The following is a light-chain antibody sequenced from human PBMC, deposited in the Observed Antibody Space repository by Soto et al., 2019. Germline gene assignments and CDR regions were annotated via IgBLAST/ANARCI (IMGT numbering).Light chain of an antibody. V-gene: IGKV1-39*01. CDR2: TAS. CDR3: QQSYRTPIT. CDR1: QSISTF. J-gene: IGKJ5*01. Sequence: DIHMSQSPSSLSASVGYRFTITCGASQSISTFLNWYQRKTGKAPNLLIYTASGLQSGVPSRFSVSGSGTDGTLTISSLQPEDFETYYCQQSYRTPITCGQGTRLEIK.